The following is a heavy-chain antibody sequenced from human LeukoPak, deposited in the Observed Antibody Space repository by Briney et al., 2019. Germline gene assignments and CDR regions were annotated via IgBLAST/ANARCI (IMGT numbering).Heavy chain of an antibody. D-gene: IGHD3-9*01. CDR1: GFSFSNFG. CDR2: ISYDGSSK. J-gene: IGHJ4*02. Sequence: GGSLGLSCAASGFSFSNFGMHWVRQAPGKGLEWVAVISYDGSSKHYGEVAKGRFSISRDNSKNMLYLQMNSLRAEDTAVYYCAKDTTGFSDYWGRGTLVTVSS. V-gene: IGHV3-30*18. CDR3: AKDTTGFSDY.